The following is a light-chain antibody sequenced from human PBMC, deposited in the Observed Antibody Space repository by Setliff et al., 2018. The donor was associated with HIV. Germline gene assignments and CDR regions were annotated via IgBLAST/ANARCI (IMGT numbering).Light chain of an antibody. CDR3: CSYGGNI. V-gene: IGLV2-11*01. CDR2: DVT. J-gene: IGLJ2*01. CDR1: SSNVGGYYY. Sequence: QSVLTQPRSVSGSPGQSVTICCTGTSSNVGGYYYVSWYQQHTGKAPKLIIYDVTKRPSGVPDRFSGSKSGNTATLTISGLQAEDEADYHCCSYGGNIFGGATKVTV.